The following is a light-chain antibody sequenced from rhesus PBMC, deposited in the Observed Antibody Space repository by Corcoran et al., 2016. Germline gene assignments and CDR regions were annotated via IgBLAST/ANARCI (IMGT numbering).Light chain of an antibody. J-gene: IGKJ2*01. CDR3: LQYSSSPYS. Sequence: DIQMTQSPSSLSASVGDTVTITCRASQSISSWLDWYQQKPGKAPKPLFYQALSLQSGVPPRFSGSGSETDFTLPISSLQPEDFATYYCLQYSSSPYSFGQGTKVEIK. CDR2: QAL. V-gene: IGKV1-22*01. CDR1: QSISSW.